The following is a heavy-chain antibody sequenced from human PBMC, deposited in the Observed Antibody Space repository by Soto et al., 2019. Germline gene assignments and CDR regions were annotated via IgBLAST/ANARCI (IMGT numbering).Heavy chain of an antibody. V-gene: IGHV3-30*18. J-gene: IGHJ6*02. CDR3: AKEGQDSGILTGYRSYDGMDV. D-gene: IGHD3-9*01. Sequence: QVQLVESGGGVVQPGRSLRLSCAASGFTFSSYGMHWVRQAPGKGLEWVAVISYDGSNKYYADSVKGRFTISRDNSTNTLYLQMNSLSAEDTAVYYCAKEGQDSGILTGYRSYDGMDVWGQGTTVTVSS. CDR1: GFTFSSYG. CDR2: ISYDGSNK.